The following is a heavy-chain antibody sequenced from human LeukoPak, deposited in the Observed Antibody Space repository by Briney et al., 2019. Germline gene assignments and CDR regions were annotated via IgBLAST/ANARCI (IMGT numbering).Heavy chain of an antibody. Sequence: ASVKLSCKASGYTFTSYGISWVRLAPGQGLEWMGLISAYNGNANYAQKLQGRVTMTTDTSTSTAYMELRSLRSDDTAVYYCARDETINIADPLSWGQGTLVTVSS. J-gene: IGHJ5*02. CDR3: ARDETINIADPLS. CDR1: GYTFTSYG. CDR2: ISAYNGNA. V-gene: IGHV1-18*01. D-gene: IGHD6-13*01.